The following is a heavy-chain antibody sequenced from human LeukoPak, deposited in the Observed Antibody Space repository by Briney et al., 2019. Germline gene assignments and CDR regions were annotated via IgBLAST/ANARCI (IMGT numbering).Heavy chain of an antibody. CDR3: AKARYDILTGYGMDV. V-gene: IGHV3-30*02. CDR1: GFTFSSYG. J-gene: IGHJ6*02. Sequence: GGSLRLSCAASGFTFSSYGMHWVRQAPGKGLEWVAFIRYDGNNKFYADSVKGRFTISRDNSKNTLYLQMNSLRAEDTALYYCAKARYDILTGYGMDVWGQGTTVTVSS. CDR2: IRYDGNNK. D-gene: IGHD3-9*01.